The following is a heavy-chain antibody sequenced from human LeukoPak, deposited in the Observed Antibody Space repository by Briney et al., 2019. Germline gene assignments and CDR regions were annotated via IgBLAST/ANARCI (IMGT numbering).Heavy chain of an antibody. D-gene: IGHD2-15*01. J-gene: IGHJ5*02. CDR3: ARSAWGIGGNWFDP. Sequence: PGGSLRLSCAASGFTFNTYWMSWVRQAPGKGLEWVANIKQDGSEKYYVDSVEGRFTISRDNAHSSLFLHMNTLRADDTAVYYCARSAWGIGGNWFDPWGQGTLVTVSS. CDR2: IKQDGSEK. V-gene: IGHV3-7*01. CDR1: GFTFNTYW.